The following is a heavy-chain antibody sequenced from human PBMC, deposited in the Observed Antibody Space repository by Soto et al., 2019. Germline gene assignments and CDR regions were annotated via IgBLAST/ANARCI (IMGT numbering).Heavy chain of an antibody. CDR3: ARDRSDSSRADSFDI. Sequence: GGSLRLSCAVSGFSVSNTYMSGVRQAPGKGLEWISVIYRGRATYYADSVKGRFTISRDDSRNTVYLQMNSLTTEDTAVYFCARDRSDSSRADSFDIWGQGTMVTVSS. CDR2: IYRGRAT. J-gene: IGHJ3*02. D-gene: IGHD6-25*01. V-gene: IGHV3-53*01. CDR1: GFSVSNTY.